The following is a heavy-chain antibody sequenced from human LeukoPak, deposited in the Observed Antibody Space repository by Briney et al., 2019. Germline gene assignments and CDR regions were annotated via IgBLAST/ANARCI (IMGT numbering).Heavy chain of an antibody. CDR1: GGSISSGSYY. Sequence: SETLSLTCTVSGGSISSGSYYWSSIRQPAGKGLEWIGRIYTSGSTNYNPSLKSRVTISVDTSKNQFSLKLSSVTAADTAVYYCARAFRHSSGWCGEGRYYMDVWGKGTTVTVSS. D-gene: IGHD6-19*01. V-gene: IGHV4-61*02. CDR2: IYTSGST. J-gene: IGHJ6*03. CDR3: ARAFRHSSGWCGEGRYYMDV.